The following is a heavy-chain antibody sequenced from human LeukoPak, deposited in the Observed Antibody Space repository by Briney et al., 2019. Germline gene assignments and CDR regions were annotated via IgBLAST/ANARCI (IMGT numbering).Heavy chain of an antibody. CDR2: IRFDGSNK. D-gene: IGHD4-17*01. CDR1: GFTFSNYG. Sequence: PGGSLRLSCAASGFTFSNYGVHWVRQAPGKGLEWVSFIRFDGSNKYYADSVKGRFTISRDNSKNTLYLQMNSLRAEDTAVYYCAKAISDGGTVYGIDAFDIWGQGTMVTVSS. CDR3: AKAISDGGTVYGIDAFDI. V-gene: IGHV3-30*02. J-gene: IGHJ3*02.